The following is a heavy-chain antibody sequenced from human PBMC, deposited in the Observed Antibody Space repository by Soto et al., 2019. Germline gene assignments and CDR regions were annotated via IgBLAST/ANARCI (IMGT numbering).Heavy chain of an antibody. Sequence: LETLSLTFAVYGGSFSGYYWSLVRPPPGKGLEWIGEINHSGSTNYNPSLKSRVTISVDTSKNQFSLELSSVTAADTAAYYCARDRMVRGVIADYWGQGTLVTVSS. CDR3: ARDRMVRGVIADY. D-gene: IGHD3-10*01. CDR2: INHSGST. J-gene: IGHJ4*02. CDR1: GGSFSGYY. V-gene: IGHV4-34*01.